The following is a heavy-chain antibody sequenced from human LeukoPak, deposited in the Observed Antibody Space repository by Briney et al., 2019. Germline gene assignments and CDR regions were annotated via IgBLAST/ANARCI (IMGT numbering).Heavy chain of an antibody. Sequence: SQTLSLTCAISGDSVSNNIATWNWVRQSPSRGLEWLGRTYYRSRWGNDYAISVKGRITINPDTSRNQFSLQLNSVTPEDTAVYYCARVSWGTSHIFKSYYYYGMDVWGQGTTVAVSS. V-gene: IGHV6-1*01. CDR1: GDSVSNNIAT. D-gene: IGHD2-2*01. CDR3: ARVSWGTSHIFKSYYYYGMDV. J-gene: IGHJ6*02. CDR2: TYYRSRWGN.